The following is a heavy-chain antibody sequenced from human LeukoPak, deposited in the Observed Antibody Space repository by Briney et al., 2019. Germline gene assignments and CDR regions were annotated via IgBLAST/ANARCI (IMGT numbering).Heavy chain of an antibody. CDR3: ARDVREGTMVRGVITPIDY. CDR1: GGSISSSSYY. D-gene: IGHD3-10*01. CDR2: IYYSGST. V-gene: IGHV4-39*02. J-gene: IGHJ4*02. Sequence: SETLSLTCTVSGGSISSSSYYWGWIRQPPGKGLEWIGSIYYSGSTYYNPSLKSRVTISVDTSKNQFSLKLSSVTAADTAVYYCARDVREGTMVRGVITPIDYWGQGTLVTVSS.